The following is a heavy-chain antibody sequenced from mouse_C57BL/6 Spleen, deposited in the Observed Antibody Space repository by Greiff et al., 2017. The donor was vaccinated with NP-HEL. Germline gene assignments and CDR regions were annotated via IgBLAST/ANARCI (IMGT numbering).Heavy chain of an antibody. J-gene: IGHJ4*01. V-gene: IGHV2-5*01. CDR1: GFSLTSYG. CDR2: IWRGGST. CDR3: AKNGKDYAMDY. Sequence: QVQLQQSGPGLVQPSQSLSITCTVSGFSLTSYGVHWVRQSPGKGLEWLGVIWRGGSTDNNAAFMSRLSILKYNSKSQFFFKMSSLQADDTAIYYCAKNGKDYAMDYWGQGTSVTVSS.